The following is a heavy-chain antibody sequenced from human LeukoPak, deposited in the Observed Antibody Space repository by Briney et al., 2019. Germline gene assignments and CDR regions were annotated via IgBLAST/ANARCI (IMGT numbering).Heavy chain of an antibody. CDR3: ARVTGYVMEDYLDY. CDR2: IYYSGST. CDR1: DGSFSGYY. Sequence: SETLSLTCVVYDGSFSGYYWSWIRQPAGKGLEWIGYIYYSGSTNYNPSLKSRVTISVDTSKNQFSLRLSSVTAADTAVYYCARVTGYVMEDYLDYWGQGTLVTVSS. J-gene: IGHJ4*02. V-gene: IGHV4-59*01. D-gene: IGHD6-13*01.